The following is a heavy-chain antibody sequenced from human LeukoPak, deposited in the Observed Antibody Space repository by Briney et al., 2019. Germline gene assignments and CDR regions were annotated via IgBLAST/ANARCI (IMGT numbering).Heavy chain of an antibody. CDR3: AKVYSSSWPADY. CDR1: GYTFTGYY. V-gene: IGHV1-2*02. Sequence: ASVKVSCKASGYTFTGYYIHWVRQAPGQGLEWMGWINPNSGGTNYAQIFQGRVTLTRDTSISTAYMALSRLRSDDTAVYYCAKVYSSSWPADYWGQGTLVTVSS. CDR2: INPNSGGT. J-gene: IGHJ4*02. D-gene: IGHD6-13*01.